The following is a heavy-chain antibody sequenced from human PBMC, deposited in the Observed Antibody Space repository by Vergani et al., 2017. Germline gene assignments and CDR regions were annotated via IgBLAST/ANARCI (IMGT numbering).Heavy chain of an antibody. CDR2: ISGSGGST. J-gene: IGHJ4*02. D-gene: IGHD6-19*01. V-gene: IGHV3-23*01. CDR1: GFTFSSYA. CDR3: ARGFSSGWYVDDY. Sequence: EVQLLESGGGLVQPGGSLRLSCAASGFTFSSYAMSWVRQAPGKGLEWVSAISGSGGSTSYAQKFQDRVTLTRDTSANTVYMELSSLRSEDTAVYYCARGFSSGWYVDDYWGQGTLVTVSS.